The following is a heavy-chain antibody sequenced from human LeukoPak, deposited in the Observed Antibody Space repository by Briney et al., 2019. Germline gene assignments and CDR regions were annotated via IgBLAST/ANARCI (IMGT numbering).Heavy chain of an antibody. CDR3: ARGGRIAARPRWFDP. D-gene: IGHD6-6*01. Sequence: SQTLSLTCTVSGGSISSGGYYWSWIRQPPGKGLEWIGEINHSGSTNYNPSLKSRVTISVDTSKNQFSLKLSSVTAADTAVYYCARGGRIAARPRWFDPWGQGTLVTVSS. CDR2: INHSGST. CDR1: GGSISSGGYY. V-gene: IGHV4-30-2*01. J-gene: IGHJ5*02.